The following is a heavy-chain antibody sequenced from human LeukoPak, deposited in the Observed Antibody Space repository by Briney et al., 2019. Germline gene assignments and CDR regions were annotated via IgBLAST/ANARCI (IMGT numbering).Heavy chain of an antibody. J-gene: IGHJ6*03. CDR3: VRGPTYYYDSSGYYYVHYYYYYMDV. V-gene: IGHV4-34*01. D-gene: IGHD3-22*01. Sequence: SETLSLTCAVYGGSFSGYYWSWIRQPPGKGLEWIWEINHSGSTNYNPSLKSRVTISVDTSKNQFSLKLSSVTAADTAVYYCVRGPTYYYDSSGYYYVHYYYYYMDVWGKGTTVTVSS. CDR1: GGSFSGYY. CDR2: INHSGST.